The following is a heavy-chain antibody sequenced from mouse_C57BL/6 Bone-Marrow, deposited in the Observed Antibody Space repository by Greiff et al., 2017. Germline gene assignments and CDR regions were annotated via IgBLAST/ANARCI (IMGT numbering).Heavy chain of an antibody. V-gene: IGHV1-81*01. D-gene: IGHD2-5*01. CDR1: GYTFTSYG. CDR2: IYPRSGNT. CDR3: AREGAYYSNYDAMDY. J-gene: IGHJ4*01. Sequence: VQLQQSGAELARPGASVKLSCKASGYTFTSYGISWVKQRTGQGLEWIGEIYPRSGNTYYNEKFKGKATLTADKSSRTAYMELRSLTSEDSAVYFCAREGAYYSNYDAMDYWGQGTSVTVSS.